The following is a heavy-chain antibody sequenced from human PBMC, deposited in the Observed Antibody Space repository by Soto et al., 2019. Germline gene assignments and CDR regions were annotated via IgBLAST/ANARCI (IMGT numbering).Heavy chain of an antibody. Sequence: GGSLRLSCAASGFTFSSYGMHWVRQAPGKGLEWVAVISYDGSNKYYADSVKGRFTISRDNSKNTLYLQMNSLRAEDTAVYYCAKVSYSYGPQLYFDYWGQGTLVTVSS. CDR2: ISYDGSNK. CDR3: AKVSYSYGPQLYFDY. V-gene: IGHV3-30*18. D-gene: IGHD5-18*01. CDR1: GFTFSSYG. J-gene: IGHJ4*02.